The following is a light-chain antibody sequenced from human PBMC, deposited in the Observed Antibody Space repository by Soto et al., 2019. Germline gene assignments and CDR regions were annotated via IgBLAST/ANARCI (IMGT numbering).Light chain of an antibody. CDR2: LSSDGSH. CDR1: SGHSSYA. Sequence: QLVLTQSPSASASLGASVKLTCTLSSGHSSYAIAWHQQQPEKGPRYLMKLSSDGSHSKGDGIPDRFSGSSSGAERYLTISGLQSEDEADSYCQTWDTGARVVFGGGTKVTVL. J-gene: IGLJ2*01. CDR3: QTWDTGARVV. V-gene: IGLV4-69*01.